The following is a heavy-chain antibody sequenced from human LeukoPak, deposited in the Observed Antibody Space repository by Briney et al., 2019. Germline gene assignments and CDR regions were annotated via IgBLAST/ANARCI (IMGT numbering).Heavy chain of an antibody. J-gene: IGHJ5*02. V-gene: IGHV4-34*01. D-gene: IGHD6-13*01. CDR2: INHSGST. CDR3: AREQQLVGFDP. Sequence: SETLSLTCAVYGGSFSGYYWSWIRQPPGKGLEWIGEINHSGSTNYNPSLKGRVTISVDTSKNQLSLKLSSVTAADTAVYYCAREQQLVGFDPWGQGTLVTVSS. CDR1: GGSFSGYY.